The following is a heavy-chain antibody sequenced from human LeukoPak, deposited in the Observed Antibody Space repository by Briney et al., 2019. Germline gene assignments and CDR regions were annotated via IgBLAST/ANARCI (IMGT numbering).Heavy chain of an antibody. J-gene: IGHJ4*02. D-gene: IGHD4-17*01. CDR3: ARAPWVTSLYYFDY. Sequence: GGSLRLSCAASGFTFSSYAMPWVRQAPGKGLEWVAVISYDGSNKYYADSVKGRFTISRDNSKNTLYLQMNSLRAEDTAVYYCARAPWVTSLYYFDYWGQGTLVTVSS. V-gene: IGHV3-30-3*01. CDR2: ISYDGSNK. CDR1: GFTFSSYA.